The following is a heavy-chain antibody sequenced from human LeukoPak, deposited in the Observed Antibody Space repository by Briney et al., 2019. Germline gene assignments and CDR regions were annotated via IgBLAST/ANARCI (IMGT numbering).Heavy chain of an antibody. CDR3: ARDPLAYGSGGQNPPIDY. CDR1: GFTLSSFA. D-gene: IGHD3-10*01. CDR2: ISYDGSNE. V-gene: IGHV3-30-3*01. Sequence: GGSLRLSCAASGFTLSSFAMHWVRQAPGKGLEWVAVISYDGSNEYYADSVKGRFTISRDNSKSTLYLQMNSLRDEDTAVYFCARDPLAYGSGGQNPPIDYWGQGTLVTVSS. J-gene: IGHJ4*02.